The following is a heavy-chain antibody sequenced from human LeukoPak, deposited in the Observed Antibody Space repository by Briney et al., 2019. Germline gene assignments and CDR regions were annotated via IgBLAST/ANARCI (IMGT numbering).Heavy chain of an antibody. V-gene: IGHV4-39*01. D-gene: IGHD6-6*01. CDR1: GGSISSSSYY. CDR3: ASQETRYSIAGSET. CDR2: IYYSGNT. Sequence: SETLSLTCTVSGGSISSSSYYWGWIRQPPGKGLEWIGSIYYSGNTFYSPSLKSRVTISVDTSKNQFSLKLSSVTAADTAVYYCASQETRYSIAGSETWGQGTLVTVSS. J-gene: IGHJ5*02.